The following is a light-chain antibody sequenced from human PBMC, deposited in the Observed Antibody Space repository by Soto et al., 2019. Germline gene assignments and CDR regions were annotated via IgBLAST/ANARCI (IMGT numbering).Light chain of an antibody. CDR2: DVS. CDR1: SSDVGGHNS. J-gene: IGLJ1*01. CDR3: SSFTISVTYV. Sequence: QSVLAQPASVSGSPGQSITISCTGTSSDVGGHNSVSWYRQDPGKAPKLMIYDVSNRPSGVSDRFSGSKSGNAASLTISGLQIVDESDYYCSSFTISVTYVFGSGTKVTVL. V-gene: IGLV2-14*01.